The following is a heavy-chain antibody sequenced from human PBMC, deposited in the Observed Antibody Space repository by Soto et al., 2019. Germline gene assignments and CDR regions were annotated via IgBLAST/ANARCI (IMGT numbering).Heavy chain of an antibody. CDR2: IFSNNER. V-gene: IGHV2-26*03. CDR3: AHLVADSFAYHDAFDV. D-gene: IGHD3-16*01. J-gene: IGHJ6*02. CDR1: RFSLTTGRSG. Sequence: QVTLKASSPALLQATETLTLTCSISRFSLTTGRSGVSCIRQPQGKAMEWLANIFSNNERSYSPSLHHRLSISADTSMRQVVITLTNGGPVDTVRDFCAHLVADSFAYHDAFDVGGQGASVTFS.